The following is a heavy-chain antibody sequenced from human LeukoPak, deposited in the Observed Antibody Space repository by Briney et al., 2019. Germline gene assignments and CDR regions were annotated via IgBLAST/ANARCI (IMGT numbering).Heavy chain of an antibody. V-gene: IGHV3-53*01. Sequence: PGGSLRLSCAASGFTVSSNYMSWVRHAPGKGLEWVSVIYSGGSTYYPDSVKGRFTISRDNSKNTLYLQMNSLRAEDTAVYYCARDRPISGSYYGYFDYWGQGTLVTVSS. CDR2: IYSGGST. CDR3: ARDRPISGSYYGYFDY. J-gene: IGHJ4*02. D-gene: IGHD1-26*01. CDR1: GFTVSSNY.